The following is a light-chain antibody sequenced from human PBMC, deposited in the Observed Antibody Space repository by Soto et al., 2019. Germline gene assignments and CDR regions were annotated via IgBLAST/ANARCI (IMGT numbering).Light chain of an antibody. Sequence: DIVMTQSPLSLPVTPGEPASISCRSSQSLLHSNGYNYLDWYLQKPGQSPQLLIYLGSNRASGVPDRFSGSGSGTDFTLKIIRVEAEDVGVYYCMQALQTRGFTFGPGTKVDIK. J-gene: IGKJ3*01. CDR3: MQALQTRGFT. CDR2: LGS. V-gene: IGKV2-28*01. CDR1: QSLLHSNGYNY.